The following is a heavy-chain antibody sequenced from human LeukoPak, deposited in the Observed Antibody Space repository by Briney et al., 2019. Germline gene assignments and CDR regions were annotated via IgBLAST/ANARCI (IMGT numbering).Heavy chain of an antibody. Sequence: PSETLSLTCSVSGGSISSGDYYWSWIRQPPGKGLEWIGYIYYSGSTYYNPSLKRRVTISVDTSKNQFSLKLSSVTAADTAVYYCARESSGWYKEAFDYWGQGTLVTVSS. V-gene: IGHV4-30-4*02. J-gene: IGHJ4*02. CDR2: IYYSGST. CDR1: GGSISSGDYY. CDR3: ARESSGWYKEAFDY. D-gene: IGHD6-19*01.